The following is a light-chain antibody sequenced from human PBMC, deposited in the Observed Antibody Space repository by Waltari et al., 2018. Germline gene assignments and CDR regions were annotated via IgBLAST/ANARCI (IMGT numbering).Light chain of an antibody. V-gene: IGKV1-9*01. J-gene: IGKJ1*01. Sequence: IHLTQCPAFLSASCCDVVMITCRTSRDIYTYLAWYKQRPGRAPNLLVYAASTLESWVPSRFSGSGSGTEFTLTISSLQAEDFATYYCQQVIFYPRTFGRGTKVEIK. CDR2: AAS. CDR3: QQVIFYPRT. CDR1: RDIYTY.